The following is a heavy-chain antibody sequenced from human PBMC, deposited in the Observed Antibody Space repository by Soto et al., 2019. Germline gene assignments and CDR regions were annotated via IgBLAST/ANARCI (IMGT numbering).Heavy chain of an antibody. CDR3: ARDRVEVAATLSAEYFQH. V-gene: IGHV3-30-3*01. J-gene: IGHJ1*01. CDR2: ISYDGSNK. D-gene: IGHD2-15*01. CDR1: GFTFSSYA. Sequence: GGSLRLSCAPSGFTFSSYAMHWVRQAPGKGLEWVAVISYDGSNKYYADSVKGRFTISRDNSKNTLYLQMNGLRAEDTAVYYCARDRVEVAATLSAEYFQHWGQGTLVTVSS.